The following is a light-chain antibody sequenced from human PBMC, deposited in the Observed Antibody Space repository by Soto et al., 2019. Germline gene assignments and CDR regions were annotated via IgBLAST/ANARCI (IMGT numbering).Light chain of an antibody. J-gene: IGLJ1*01. CDR1: SSDVGSYNL. CDR2: EGS. V-gene: IGLV2-23*01. Sequence: QPVLTQPASVSGSPGQSITISCTGTSSDVGSYNLVSWYQQHPGKAPKFMIYEGSKRPSGVSNRFSGSKSGNTASLTISGLRAEDEADYYCCSYAGSSTYVFGTGTKLTVL. CDR3: CSYAGSSTYV.